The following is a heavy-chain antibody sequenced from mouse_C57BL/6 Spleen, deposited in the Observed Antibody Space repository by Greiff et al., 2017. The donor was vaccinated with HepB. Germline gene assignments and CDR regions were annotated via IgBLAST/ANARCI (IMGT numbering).Heavy chain of an antibody. V-gene: IGHV14-4*01. CDR3: TTGWLLQGY. CDR1: GFNIKDDY. Sequence: EVQLQESGAELVRPGASVKLSCTASGFNIKDDYMHWVKQRPEQGLEWIGWIDPENGDTEYASKFQGKATITADTSSNTAYLQLSSLTSEDTAVYYCTTGWLLQGYWGQGTTLTVSS. J-gene: IGHJ2*01. D-gene: IGHD2-3*01. CDR2: IDPENGDT.